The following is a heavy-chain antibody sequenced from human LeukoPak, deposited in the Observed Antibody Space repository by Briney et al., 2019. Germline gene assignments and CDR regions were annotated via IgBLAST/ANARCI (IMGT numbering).Heavy chain of an antibody. CDR3: ATERNWVFDY. CDR2: ISGSGGTT. CDR1: GFTFSTYA. Sequence: GGSLRLSCAASGFTFSTYAMSWVRQAPGKGLEWVSSISGSGGTTYYADSVKGRFTISRDNSKNTLYLQMNGLRAEDTAVYYCATERNWVFDYWGQGTLVTVSS. J-gene: IGHJ4*02. V-gene: IGHV3-23*01. D-gene: IGHD7-27*01.